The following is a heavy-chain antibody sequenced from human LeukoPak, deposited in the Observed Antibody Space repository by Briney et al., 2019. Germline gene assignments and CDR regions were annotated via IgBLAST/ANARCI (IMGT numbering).Heavy chain of an antibody. J-gene: IGHJ6*02. CDR1: GYTFTNYR. CDR3: ARGGHCSSASCDYHYYYGMDV. D-gene: IGHD2-2*01. CDR2: ISAYNGNT. V-gene: IGHV1-18*01. Sequence: ASVKVSCKASGYTFTNYRISWVRQAPGQGLEWMGWISAYNGNTNYAQKLQGRVTMTTDTSTSTAYMELRSLRSDDTAVYYCARGGHCSSASCDYHYYYGMDVWGQGTTVTVSS.